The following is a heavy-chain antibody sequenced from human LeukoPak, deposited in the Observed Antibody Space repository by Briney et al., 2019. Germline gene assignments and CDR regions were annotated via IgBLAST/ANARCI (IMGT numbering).Heavy chain of an antibody. CDR1: GGSISSGGYY. CDR3: ARASAGSSGWSPLLFDP. D-gene: IGHD6-19*01. V-gene: IGHV4-31*03. CDR2: IYYSGST. J-gene: IGHJ5*02. Sequence: SETLSLTCTVSGGSISSGGYYWSWIRQHPGKGLEWIGYIYYSGSTYYNPSLKSRVTISVDTSKNQFSLKLSSVTAADTAVYYCARASAGSSGWSPLLFDPWGQGTLVTVSS.